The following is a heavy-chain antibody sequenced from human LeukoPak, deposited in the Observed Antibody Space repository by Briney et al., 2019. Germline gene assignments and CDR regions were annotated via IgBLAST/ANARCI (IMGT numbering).Heavy chain of an antibody. CDR3: AREMDYDSSGPFDY. CDR1: GGTFSSYA. Sequence: ASVKVSCRASGGTFSSYAISWVRQAPGQGLEWMGGIIPIFGTANYAQKFQGRVTITADESTSTAYMELSSLRSEDTAVYYCAREMDYDSSGPFDYWGQGTLVTVSS. D-gene: IGHD3-22*01. V-gene: IGHV1-69*13. J-gene: IGHJ4*02. CDR2: IIPIFGTA.